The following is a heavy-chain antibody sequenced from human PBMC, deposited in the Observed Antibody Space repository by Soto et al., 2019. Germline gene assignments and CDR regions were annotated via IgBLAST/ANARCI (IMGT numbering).Heavy chain of an antibody. Sequence: QVQLQESGPGLVKPSQTLSLTCTVSGGSISTGDHYWSWIRQPPGKGPEWIGHIKNSGNPYYSPSLKSRVPVSGDTSRNQFSLKLSSVTAADTAVYFCARGRGFGYGIDYWGQGNLVSVSS. J-gene: IGHJ4*02. V-gene: IGHV4-30-4*01. CDR3: ARGRGFGYGIDY. CDR1: GGSISTGDHY. CDR2: IKNSGNP. D-gene: IGHD5-18*01.